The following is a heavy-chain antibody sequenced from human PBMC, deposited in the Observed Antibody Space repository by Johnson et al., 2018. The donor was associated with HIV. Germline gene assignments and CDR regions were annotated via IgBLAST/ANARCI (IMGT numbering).Heavy chain of an antibody. D-gene: IGHD4-17*01. Sequence: VQLVESGGDLVQPGGSLRLSCAASGFAFSNSAMNWVRQAPGKGLEWVSLISGTGDITYYADSVKGRFTISRDNSRKIVYLQMNSLRVNDTAVYYCAKTDPTVTHEPFDIWGQGTMVTVSS. CDR2: ISGTGDIT. CDR3: AKTDPTVTHEPFDI. CDR1: GFAFSNSA. J-gene: IGHJ3*02. V-gene: IGHV3-23*04.